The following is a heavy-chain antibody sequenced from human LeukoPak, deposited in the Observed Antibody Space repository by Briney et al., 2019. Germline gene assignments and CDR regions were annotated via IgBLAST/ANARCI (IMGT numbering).Heavy chain of an antibody. CDR3: ARLNSYGYFDY. J-gene: IGHJ4*02. Sequence: PGGSLRLSCAASGFTFSSYWMSWVRQAPGKGLEWVANIKQDGTEKYYVDSVKGRFTISRDNAKNSLYLQMNSLRAEDTAVYYCARLNSYGYFDYWGQGTLVTVSS. V-gene: IGHV3-7*01. D-gene: IGHD5-18*01. CDR1: GFTFSSYW. CDR2: IKQDGTEK.